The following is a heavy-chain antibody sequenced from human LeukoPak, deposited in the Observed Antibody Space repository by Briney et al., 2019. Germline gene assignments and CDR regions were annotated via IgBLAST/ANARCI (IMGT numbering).Heavy chain of an antibody. CDR1: GFPFEDYG. D-gene: IGHD6-25*01. J-gene: IGHJ4*02. CDR2: INWNGDST. Sequence: GGSLRLSGAASGFPFEDYGMTWVRQAPGKGLEWVSGINWNGDSTAYADSVKGRFTISRDNAKNSLYLQMNTLRAEDTAFYYCARRGPYSSAPGDYWGQGTLVTVSS. V-gene: IGHV3-20*04. CDR3: ARRGPYSSAPGDY.